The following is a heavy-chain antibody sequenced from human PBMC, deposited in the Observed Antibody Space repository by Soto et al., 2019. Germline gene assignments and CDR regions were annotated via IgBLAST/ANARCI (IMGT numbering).Heavy chain of an antibody. CDR3: ARGRRVGYCSGGSCFGPRNNWFDP. CDR2: INHSGST. CDR1: GGSFSGYY. V-gene: IGHV4-34*01. D-gene: IGHD2-15*01. J-gene: IGHJ5*02. Sequence: SETLSLTSAVYGGSFSGYYWSWIRQPPGKGLEWIGEINHSGSTNYNPSLKSRVTISVDTSKNQFSLKLSSVTAADTAVYYCARGRRVGYCSGGSCFGPRNNWFDPWGQGTLVTVSS.